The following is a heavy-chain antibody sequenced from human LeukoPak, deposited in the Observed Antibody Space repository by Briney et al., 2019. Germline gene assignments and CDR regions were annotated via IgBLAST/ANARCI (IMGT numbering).Heavy chain of an antibody. J-gene: IGHJ4*02. Sequence: ASVKVSCKASGYTFTSYAMHWVRQAPAQRLESMGWINAGNGNTKYSQEFQGRVTITRDTSASTAYMELRSLRSDDTAVYYCAREVAYCSSTSCYTPAYFDYWGQGTLVTVSS. CDR3: AREVAYCSSTSCYTPAYFDY. CDR1: GYTFTSYA. D-gene: IGHD2-2*01. CDR2: INAGNGNT. V-gene: IGHV1-3*01.